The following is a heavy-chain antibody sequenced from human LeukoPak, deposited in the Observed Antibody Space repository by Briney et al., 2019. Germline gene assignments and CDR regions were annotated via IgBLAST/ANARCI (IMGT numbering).Heavy chain of an antibody. Sequence: GGSLRLSCAASGFIFSDYYMSWIRQAPGKGLEWVSYISSSGSTIYYADSVKGRFTISRDNVKNSLYLQMNSLRAEDTAVYYCARVLTIGFGEPSFDPWGQGTLVSVSS. CDR2: ISSSGSTI. CDR3: ARVLTIGFGEPSFDP. CDR1: GFIFSDYY. V-gene: IGHV3-11*01. D-gene: IGHD3-10*01. J-gene: IGHJ5*02.